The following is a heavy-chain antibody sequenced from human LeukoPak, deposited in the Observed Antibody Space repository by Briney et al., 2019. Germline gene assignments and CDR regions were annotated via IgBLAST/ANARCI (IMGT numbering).Heavy chain of an antibody. CDR2: ISGTGGGT. CDR3: AKDRPYSSSWYGAGDY. CDR1: GFTFSNYG. Sequence: GGSLRLSCAASGFTFSNYGMTWVRQAPGKGLEWVSSISGTGGGTYYADSVKGRFTISRDNSKNTLYLQMNSLRAEDTAVYYCAKDRPYSSSWYGAGDYWGQGTLVTVSS. V-gene: IGHV3-23*01. J-gene: IGHJ4*02. D-gene: IGHD6-13*01.